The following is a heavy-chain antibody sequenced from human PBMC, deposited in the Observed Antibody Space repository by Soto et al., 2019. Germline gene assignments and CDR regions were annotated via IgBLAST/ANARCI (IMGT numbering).Heavy chain of an antibody. CDR3: ARRYCSGGSCYDGANYYYYYGMDV. CDR2: IIPIFGTA. V-gene: IGHV1-69*13. CDR1: GGTFSSYA. Sequence: SVKVYCKASGGTFSSYAISWVRQAPGQGLEWMGGIIPIFGTANYAQKFQGRVTITADESTSTAYMELSSLRSEDTAVYYCARRYCSGGSCYDGANYYYYYGMDVWGQGTTVTVSS. J-gene: IGHJ6*02. D-gene: IGHD2-15*01.